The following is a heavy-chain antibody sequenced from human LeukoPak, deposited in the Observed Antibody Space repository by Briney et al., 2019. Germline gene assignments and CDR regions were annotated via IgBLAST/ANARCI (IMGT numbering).Heavy chain of an antibody. D-gene: IGHD3-3*01. J-gene: IGHJ5*02. V-gene: IGHV4-4*07. Sequence: PSETLSLTCTVSGGSISSYYWRWIRQPAGKGLEWIGRIYTSGSTNYNPSLKSRVTMSVDTSKNQFSLKLSSVTAADTAVYYCARDFHYDFWSGGWFDPWGQGTLVTVSS. CDR2: IYTSGST. CDR1: GGSISSYY. CDR3: ARDFHYDFWSGGWFDP.